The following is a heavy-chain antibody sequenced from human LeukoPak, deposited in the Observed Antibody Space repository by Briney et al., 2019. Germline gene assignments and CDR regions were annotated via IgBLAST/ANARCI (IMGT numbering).Heavy chain of an antibody. CDR3: ARGRVAAAGKNYFDY. V-gene: IGHV4-59*01. D-gene: IGHD6-13*01. CDR2: IYYSGST. J-gene: IGHJ4*02. Sequence: SETLSLTCTISGGSISSYYWSWIRQPPGKGLEWIGYIYYSGSTNYNPSLKSRVTISVDTSKNQFSLKLSSVTAADTAVYYCARGRVAAAGKNYFDYWGQGTLVTVSS. CDR1: GGSISSYY.